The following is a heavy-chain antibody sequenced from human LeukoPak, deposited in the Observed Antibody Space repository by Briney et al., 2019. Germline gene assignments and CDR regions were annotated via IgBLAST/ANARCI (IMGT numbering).Heavy chain of an antibody. D-gene: IGHD2-15*01. CDR3: ARGLGYCSGGSCYNVPYYFDY. V-gene: IGHV4-34*01. J-gene: IGHJ4*02. CDR2: INHSGST. CDR1: GGSFSGYY. Sequence: SETLSLTCAVYGGSFSGYYWSWIRQPPGKGLEWIGEINHSGSTNYNPSLKSRVTISVDTSKNQFSLKLSSVTAADTAVYYCARGLGYCSGGSCYNVPYYFDYWGQGTLVTVSS.